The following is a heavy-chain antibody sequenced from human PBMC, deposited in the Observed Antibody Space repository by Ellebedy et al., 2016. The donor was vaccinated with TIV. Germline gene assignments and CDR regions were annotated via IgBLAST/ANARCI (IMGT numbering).Heavy chain of an antibody. CDR2: ISYDGSNK. J-gene: IGHJ5*02. CDR1: GFTFSNYG. D-gene: IGHD2-15*01. CDR3: ARAIGSGDGT. Sequence: GGSLRLXXAASGFTFSNYGMHWVRQAPGKGLEWAAVISYDGSNKYYGDSVKGRFTISRDNAKNSLYLQMNSLRTEDTAVYYCARAIGSGDGTWGQGALVTVSS. V-gene: IGHV3-30*03.